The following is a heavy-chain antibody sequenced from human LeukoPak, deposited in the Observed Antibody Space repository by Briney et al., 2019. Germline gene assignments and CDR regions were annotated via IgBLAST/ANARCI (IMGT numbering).Heavy chain of an antibody. CDR1: GFTFSSYS. V-gene: IGHV3-48*01. D-gene: IGHD3-22*01. Sequence: GGSLRLSCAASGFTFSSYSMNWVRQAPGKGLEWVSYITGGSYTIYYAQSVRGRFTISRDNAKNSLYLQMNSLRAEDTAVYYCARGWLPPDWFDPWGQGTLVTVSS. CDR3: ARGWLPPDWFDP. CDR2: ITGGSYTI. J-gene: IGHJ5*02.